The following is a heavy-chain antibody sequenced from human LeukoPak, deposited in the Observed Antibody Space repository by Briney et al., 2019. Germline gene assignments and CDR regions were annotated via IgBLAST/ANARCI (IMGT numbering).Heavy chain of an antibody. J-gene: IGHJ4*02. V-gene: IGHV3-15*01. CDR3: ATEAGSTTWYSSRFDY. CDR2: IKSKADGGTA. D-gene: IGHD2/OR15-2a*01. Sequence: PGGSLRLSCAASGFTFSYAWMSWVRQPPGKGLEWVSRIKSKADGGTADYAAPVKGRFTISRDDSKNTLYLQMNSLKIEDTAVYYCATEAGSTTWYSSRFDYWGQGTLVTVSS. CDR1: GFTFSYAW.